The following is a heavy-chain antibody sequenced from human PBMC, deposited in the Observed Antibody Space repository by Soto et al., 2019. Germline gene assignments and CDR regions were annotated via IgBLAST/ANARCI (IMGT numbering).Heavy chain of an antibody. CDR1: GFTFSDYV. V-gene: IGHV3-23*01. Sequence: EVQLLQSGGHLVRPGGSLRLSCVASGFTFSDYVMTWVRQAPEKGLEWVSTISVGGGSAYYADSVKGRFAISRDNSKNTLYLQLNSLRAEDTAVYYCVKDRAQQLILGLLLDPWGQGTLVTVSS. J-gene: IGHJ5*02. CDR3: VKDRAQQLILGLLLDP. CDR2: ISVGGGSA. D-gene: IGHD6-13*01.